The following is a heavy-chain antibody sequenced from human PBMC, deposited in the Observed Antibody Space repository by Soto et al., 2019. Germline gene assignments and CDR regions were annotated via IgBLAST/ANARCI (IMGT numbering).Heavy chain of an antibody. CDR2: ISGSGGST. CDR3: AKVRNWYAARYFDY. V-gene: IGHV3-23*01. J-gene: IGHJ4*02. D-gene: IGHD1-1*01. Sequence: GGSLRLSCAASGFTFSSYAMSWVRQAPGKGLEWVSAISGSGGSTYYADSVKGRFTISRDNSKNTLHLQMDSLRAEDTAVYYCAKVRNWYAARYFDYWGQGTLVTVSS. CDR1: GFTFSSYA.